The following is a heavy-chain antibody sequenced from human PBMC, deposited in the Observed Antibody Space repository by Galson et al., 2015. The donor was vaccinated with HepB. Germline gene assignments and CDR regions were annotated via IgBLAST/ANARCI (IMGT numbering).Heavy chain of an antibody. CDR1: GFTFNGHW. CDR3: ARTDGSHQGFFDY. D-gene: IGHD3-10*01. Sequence: SLRLSCAASGFTFNGHWMSWVRQAPGKGLEWVANINQDGSAEKYVDSVKGRFTISRDNAKNSLYLQMNSLRAEDTAVYFCARTDGSHQGFFDYWGQGTLVTVSS. CDR2: INQDGSAE. J-gene: IGHJ4*02. V-gene: IGHV3-7*03.